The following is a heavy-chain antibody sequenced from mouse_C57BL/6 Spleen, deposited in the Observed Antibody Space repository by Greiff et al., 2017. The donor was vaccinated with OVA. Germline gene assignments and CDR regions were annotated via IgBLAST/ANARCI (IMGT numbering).Heavy chain of an antibody. Sequence: QVQLQQSGPELVKPGASVKISCKASGYAFSSSWMNWVKQWPGKGLEWIGRIYPGDGDTNYNGKFKGKATLTADKSSSTAYMQLSSLTSEDSAVYFCARMDDGYLGDYWGQGTTLTVSS. CDR1: GYAFSSSW. CDR3: ARMDDGYLGDY. CDR2: IYPGDGDT. V-gene: IGHV1-82*01. D-gene: IGHD2-3*01. J-gene: IGHJ2*01.